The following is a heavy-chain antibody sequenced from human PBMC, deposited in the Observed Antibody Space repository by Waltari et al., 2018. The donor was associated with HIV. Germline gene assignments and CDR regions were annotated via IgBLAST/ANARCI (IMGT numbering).Heavy chain of an antibody. Sequence: QLQLQESGPGLVKPSETLSLTCTVSGGSMSDTGDYHWGWIRQPPGKGLEWIGNFHYTGNTFYNPSLKSRVTISADTSKNQFSLKLSSLTAADTAVYFCMGHRGYFPPDYWGQGTLVTVSS. J-gene: IGHJ4*02. CDR1: GGSMSDTGDYH. V-gene: IGHV4-39*01. D-gene: IGHD1-26*01. CDR3: MGHRGYFPPDY. CDR2: FHYTGNT.